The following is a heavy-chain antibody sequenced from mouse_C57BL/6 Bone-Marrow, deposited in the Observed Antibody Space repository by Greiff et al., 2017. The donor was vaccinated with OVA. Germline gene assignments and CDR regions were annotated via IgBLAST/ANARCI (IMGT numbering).Heavy chain of an antibody. CDR3: ARLRLYYGSSSDY. Sequence: QVQLQQPGAELVKPGASVKLSCKASGYTFTSYWMQWVKQRPGQGLEWIGEIDPSDSYTNYNQKFKGKATLTVDTSSSTAYMQLSSLTSEDSAVYYCARLRLYYGSSSDYWGQGTTLTVSS. J-gene: IGHJ2*01. D-gene: IGHD1-1*01. V-gene: IGHV1-50*01. CDR1: GYTFTSYW. CDR2: IDPSDSYT.